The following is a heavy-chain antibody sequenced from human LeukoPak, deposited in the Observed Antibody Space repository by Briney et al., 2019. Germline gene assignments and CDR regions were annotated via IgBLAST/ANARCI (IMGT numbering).Heavy chain of an antibody. CDR1: GGSISSGGYY. CDR3: ARGRIVVVPAARNSPFDY. V-gene: IGHV4-30-2*01. D-gene: IGHD2-2*01. J-gene: IGHJ4*02. Sequence: SQTLSLTCTVSGGSISSGGYYWSWIRQPPGKGLEWIGEINHSGSTNYNPSLKSRVTISVDTSKNQFSLKLSSVTAADTAVYYCARGRIVVVPAARNSPFDYWGQGTLVTVSS. CDR2: INHSGST.